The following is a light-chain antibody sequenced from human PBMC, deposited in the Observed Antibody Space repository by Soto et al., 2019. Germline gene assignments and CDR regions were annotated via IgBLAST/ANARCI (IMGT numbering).Light chain of an antibody. J-gene: IGLJ1*01. Sequence: QSVLTQPPSVSGAPGQRVTISCTGSSSNIGAYYDVHWYQQVPGTAPKLLIFSNTNRPSGVPDRFSGSKSGTSASLAITGLQAEDEADYYCKSYDTSLRDYVFGTGTKVTVL. CDR3: KSYDTSLRDYV. CDR2: SNT. V-gene: IGLV1-40*01. CDR1: SSNIGAYYD.